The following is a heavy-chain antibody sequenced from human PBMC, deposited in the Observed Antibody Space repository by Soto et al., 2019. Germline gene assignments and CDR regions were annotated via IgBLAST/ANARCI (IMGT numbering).Heavy chain of an antibody. Sequence: PSETLSLTCTVSGGSISSYYWSWIRQPAGKGLEWIGRIYTSGSTNYNPSLKSRVTMSVDTSKNQFSLKLSSVTAADTAVYYCATGDRLGYCSGGSCYHYYYGMDVWGQGTTVTVSS. V-gene: IGHV4-4*07. CDR1: GGSISSYY. CDR2: IYTSGST. CDR3: ATGDRLGYCSGGSCYHYYYGMDV. J-gene: IGHJ6*02. D-gene: IGHD2-15*01.